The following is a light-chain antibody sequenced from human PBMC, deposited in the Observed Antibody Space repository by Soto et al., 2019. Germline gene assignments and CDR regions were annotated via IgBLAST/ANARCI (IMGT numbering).Light chain of an antibody. V-gene: IGLV2-23*01. CDR3: CSYASSSASVL. J-gene: IGLJ3*02. Sequence: QSVLTQPVSVSGSPGQSITISCTGTSSDVGSYSLVSWYQQHPGKAPKLIIYEGTKRPSGISDRFSGSQSGNTASLTISGLEVEDETDYYCCSYASSSASVLFGGGTKLTVL. CDR2: EGT. CDR1: SSDVGSYSL.